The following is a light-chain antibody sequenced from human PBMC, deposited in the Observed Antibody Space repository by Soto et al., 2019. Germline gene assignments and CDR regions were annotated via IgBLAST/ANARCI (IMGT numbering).Light chain of an antibody. Sequence: QSALTQPASVSGSPGQSITISCTGTSSDIGGYNYVSWYQHHPGKAPKLMIYDVTNRPSGISNRFSGSKSGITASLTISGLQAEAEADYYCSSYATGGIVLFGGGTQLTVL. V-gene: IGLV2-14*03. CDR2: DVT. CDR1: SSDIGGYNY. CDR3: SSYATGGIVL. J-gene: IGLJ7*01.